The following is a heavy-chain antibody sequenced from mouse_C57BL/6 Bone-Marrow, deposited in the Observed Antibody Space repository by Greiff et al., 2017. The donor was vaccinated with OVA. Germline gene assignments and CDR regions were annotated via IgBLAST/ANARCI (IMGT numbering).Heavy chain of an antibody. J-gene: IGHJ2*01. CDR1: GYSFTGYF. CDR3: ASSVYYGNCGDY. CDR2: INPYNGDT. D-gene: IGHD2-1*01. V-gene: IGHV1-20*01. Sequence: VQLQQSGPELVKPGDSVKISCKASGYSFTGYFMNWVMQSHGKSLEWIGRINPYNGDTFYNQKFKGKATLTVDKSSSTAHMELRSLTSEDSAVYYCASSVYYGNCGDYWGQGTTLTVSS.